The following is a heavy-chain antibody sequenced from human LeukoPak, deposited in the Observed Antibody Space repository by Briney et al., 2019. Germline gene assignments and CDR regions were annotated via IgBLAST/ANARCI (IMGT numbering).Heavy chain of an antibody. CDR2: ISWNSGSI. Sequence: GGSLRLSCAASGFTFDDYAMHWVRQAPGKGLEWVSGISWNSGSIGYADSVKGRFTISRDNAKNSLYLQMNSLRAEDTALYYCARQKQSHGDFDYWGQGTLVTVSS. CDR3: ARQKQSHGDFDY. J-gene: IGHJ4*02. V-gene: IGHV3-9*01. CDR1: GFTFDDYA. D-gene: IGHD1/OR15-1a*01.